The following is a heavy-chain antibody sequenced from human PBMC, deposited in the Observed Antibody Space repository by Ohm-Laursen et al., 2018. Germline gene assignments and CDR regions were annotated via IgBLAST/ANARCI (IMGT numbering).Heavy chain of an antibody. CDR3: AKDKFSSADYYDSSGYFDY. CDR1: GFTFSSYA. Sequence: GSLRLSCAASGFTFSSYAMSWVRQAPGKGLEWVSAISGTGDSTYYADSVKGQFTISRDSSKNTLYLQMNSLRAEDTAVYYCAKDKFSSADYYDSSGYFDYWGQGTLVTVSS. J-gene: IGHJ4*02. D-gene: IGHD3-22*01. CDR2: ISGTGDST. V-gene: IGHV3-23*01.